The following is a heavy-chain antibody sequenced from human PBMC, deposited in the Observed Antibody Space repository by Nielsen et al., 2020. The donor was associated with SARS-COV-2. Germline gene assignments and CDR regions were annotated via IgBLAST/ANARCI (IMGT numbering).Heavy chain of an antibody. CDR1: GFTFRSYS. V-gene: IGHV3-48*01. J-gene: IGHJ6*02. D-gene: IGHD2-15*01. CDR2: ISSSSSTI. Sequence: GESLKISCAASGFTFRSYSMNWVRQAPGKGLERVSYISSSSSTIYYADSVKGRFTISRDNAKNSLYLQMNSLRVEDTAVYYCASHGGECSGGSCYSWYYYGMDVWGQGTTVTVSS. CDR3: ASHGGECSGGSCYSWYYYGMDV.